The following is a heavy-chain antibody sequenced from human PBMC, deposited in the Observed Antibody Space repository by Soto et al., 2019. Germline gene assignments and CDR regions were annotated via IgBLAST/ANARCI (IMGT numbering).Heavy chain of an antibody. V-gene: IGHV3-23*01. CDR2: ISSSGGST. D-gene: IGHD1-1*01. Sequence: PGGSLRLSCAASRFTFSTYAMSWFRQAPGKGLEWVSSISSSGGSTYYSDSVKGRFTISRDNSRNTLFLQMNSLRAEDTALYFCAKERERRSPRLFDYWGQGTLVTVSS. CDR1: RFTFSTYA. CDR3: AKERERRSPRLFDY. J-gene: IGHJ4*02.